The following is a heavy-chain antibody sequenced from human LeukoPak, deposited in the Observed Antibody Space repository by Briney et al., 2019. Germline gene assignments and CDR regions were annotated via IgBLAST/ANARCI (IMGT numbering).Heavy chain of an antibody. D-gene: IGHD6-19*01. Sequence: ASVKVSCKASGYTFTGHAMNWVRQAPGQGPEWMGYINTKTGNPTYAQGFTGRFVFSLDTSVSAAYLQISSLKPEDTGVYYCAKGGWVAVTGMDSWGQGTLVTVSS. CDR2: INTKTGNP. CDR1: GYTFTGHA. J-gene: IGHJ4*02. CDR3: AKGGWVAVTGMDS. V-gene: IGHV7-4-1*02.